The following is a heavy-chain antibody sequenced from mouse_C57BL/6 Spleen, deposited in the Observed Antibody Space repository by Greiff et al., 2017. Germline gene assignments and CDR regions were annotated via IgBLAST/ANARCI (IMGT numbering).Heavy chain of an antibody. D-gene: IGHD2-4*01. J-gene: IGHJ4*01. CDR2: IYPSDSET. Sequence: QVQLQQPGAELVRPGSSVKLSCTASGYTFTSYWMDWVKQRPGQGLEWIGNIYPSDSETHYNQKFKDKATLTVDKSSSTAYMQLSSLTSEDSAVYYCARSDYDSYYAMDYWGQGTSVTVSS. CDR3: ARSDYDSYYAMDY. V-gene: IGHV1-61*01. CDR1: GYTFTSYW.